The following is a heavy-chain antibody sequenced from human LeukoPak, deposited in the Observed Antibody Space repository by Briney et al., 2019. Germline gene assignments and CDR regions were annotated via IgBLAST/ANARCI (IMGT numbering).Heavy chain of an antibody. CDR3: ARDTAMVSNYMDV. D-gene: IGHD5-18*01. J-gene: IGHJ6*03. Sequence: ASVKVSCKASGGTFSSYAISWVRQAPGQGLEWMGWISAYNGNTNYAQKLQGRVTMTTDTSTSTAYMEPRSLRSDDTAVYYCARDTAMVSNYMDVWGKGTTVTISS. CDR2: ISAYNGNT. V-gene: IGHV1-18*01. CDR1: GGTFSSYA.